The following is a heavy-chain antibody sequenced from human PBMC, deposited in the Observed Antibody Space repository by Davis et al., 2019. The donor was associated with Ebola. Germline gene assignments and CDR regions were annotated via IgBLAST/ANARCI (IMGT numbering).Heavy chain of an antibody. D-gene: IGHD2-15*01. Sequence: ASVKVSCKASGYTFTRYDINWVRQATGQGLEWMGWMNPNSGNTGYAQNLQGRVTMTTDTSTSTAYMELRSLTSDDTAVYYCARAIRGGKIFDYWGQGTLVTVSS. CDR1: GYTFTRYD. V-gene: IGHV1-8*01. CDR3: ARAIRGGKIFDY. J-gene: IGHJ4*02. CDR2: MNPNSGNT.